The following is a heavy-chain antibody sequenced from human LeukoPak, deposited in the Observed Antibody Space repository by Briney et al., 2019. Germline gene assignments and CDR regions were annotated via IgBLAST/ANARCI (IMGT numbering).Heavy chain of an antibody. J-gene: IGHJ4*02. CDR1: GGTFSSYA. CDR2: IIPIFGTA. D-gene: IGHD3-3*01. Sequence: ASVKVSCKASGGTFSSYAISWVRQAPGQGLERMGGIIPIFGTANYAQKFQGRVTITADESTSTAYMELSSLRSEDTAVYYCARDLIFGVVFFDYWGQGTLVTVSS. CDR3: ARDLIFGVVFFDY. V-gene: IGHV1-69*13.